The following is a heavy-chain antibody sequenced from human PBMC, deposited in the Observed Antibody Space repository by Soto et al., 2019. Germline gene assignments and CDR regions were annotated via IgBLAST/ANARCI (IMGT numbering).Heavy chain of an antibody. CDR1: GDSITSGPYY. V-gene: IGHV4-31*03. CDR3: ARSGGSNSWYGVFDF. Sequence: QVQLQESGPGLVKPSQTLSVTCTVSGDSITSGPYYWSWVRQLPGRGLEWIGYIYFRGNSYYNPSLKNRITISLDRSKNQFSLELNSVTAADTAVYYCARSGGSNSWYGVFDFWGQGTLVNVSS. J-gene: IGHJ4*02. D-gene: IGHD2-15*01. CDR2: IYFRGNS.